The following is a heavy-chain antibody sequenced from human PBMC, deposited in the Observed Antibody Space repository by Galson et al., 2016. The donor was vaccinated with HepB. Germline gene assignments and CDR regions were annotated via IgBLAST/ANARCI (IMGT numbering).Heavy chain of an antibody. CDR2: ISGGGGGT. J-gene: IGHJ6*03. D-gene: IGHD1-20*01. CDR3: AKGTDNWNQYYMDV. Sequence: SLRLSCAASGFTFSNYAMNWVRQVPGKGLEWVSGISGGGGGTYYAGSVKGRFTISRDNSKNTLYLQMNSLRAEDTAVYNCAKGTDNWNQYYMDVWGKGTTASVSS. CDR1: GFTFSNYA. V-gene: IGHV3-23*01.